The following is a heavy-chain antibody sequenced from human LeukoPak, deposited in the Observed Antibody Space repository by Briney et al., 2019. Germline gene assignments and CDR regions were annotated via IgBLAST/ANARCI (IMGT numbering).Heavy chain of an antibody. CDR2: VYYSGST. CDR1: GGSISSSTYY. CDR3: ARRTADRIFDY. Sequence: SETLSLTCTGSGGSISSSTYYWGWIRQPPGKGLEWIGNVYYSGSTYYNPSLKSRVTISVDTSKNQFSLKLSSVTAADTAVYYCARRTADRIFDYWGQGTLVTVSS. J-gene: IGHJ4*02. V-gene: IGHV4-39*01. D-gene: IGHD1-1*01.